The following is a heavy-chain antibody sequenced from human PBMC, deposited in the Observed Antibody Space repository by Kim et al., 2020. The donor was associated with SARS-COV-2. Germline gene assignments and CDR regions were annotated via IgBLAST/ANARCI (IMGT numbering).Heavy chain of an antibody. CDR2: IRRKDYGGTT. V-gene: IGHV3-49*04. J-gene: IGHJ4*02. Sequence: GGSLRLSCTASGFSFGDYAMSWVRQAPGKGLEWVGFIRRKDYGGTTEYAASVKGRFTISRDDSKSIAYLQMHSLKTEDTAMYYCTRDGSERPPSDYWGQGTLVTVSS. D-gene: IGHD3-10*01. CDR3: TRDGSERPPSDY. CDR1: GFSFGDYA.